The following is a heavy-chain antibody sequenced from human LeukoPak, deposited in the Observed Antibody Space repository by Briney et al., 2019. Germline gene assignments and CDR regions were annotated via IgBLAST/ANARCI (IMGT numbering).Heavy chain of an antibody. Sequence: TGGSLRLSCAASGFTFYDYAMHGVRQVPGKGREWGSGISWNRDYIGYAASVKGRFTISRDNAKNKLNLQMNSLRAEDTAVYYCEREDSGYGFDPWGQGTLVTVSS. D-gene: IGHD5-12*01. CDR1: GFTFYDYA. J-gene: IGHJ5*02. CDR3: EREDSGYGFDP. CDR2: ISWNRDYI. V-gene: IGHV3-9*01.